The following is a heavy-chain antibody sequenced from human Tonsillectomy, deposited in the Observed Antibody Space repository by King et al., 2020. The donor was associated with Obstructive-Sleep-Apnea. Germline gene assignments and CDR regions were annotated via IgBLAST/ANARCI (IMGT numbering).Heavy chain of an antibody. J-gene: IGHJ4*02. CDR2: ISSSSSMI. V-gene: IGHV3-48*04. D-gene: IGHD6-19*01. Sequence: QLVQSGGGLVQPGGSLRLSCAASGFTFSSYNMNWVRQAPGKGLEWVSYISSSSSMIYYADSVKGRFTISRDNAKNSLYLQMNSLRAEDTAVYYCARDGYSSYWGQGTLVTVSS. CDR1: GFTFSSYN. CDR3: ARDGYSSY.